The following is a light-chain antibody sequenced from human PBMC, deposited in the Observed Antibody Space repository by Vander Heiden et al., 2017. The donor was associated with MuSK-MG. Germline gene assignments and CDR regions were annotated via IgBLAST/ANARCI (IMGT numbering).Light chain of an antibody. J-gene: IGKJ4*01. CDR3: QQSYINPLT. Sequence: DIQMTQSPSSLSASVGDRVTIPCRASQTIDNFLNWYQQKPGKAPKLLIDAASSLKSGVPSRFSGSGSGTDFTLTISSLQPEDFATYYCQQSYINPLTFGGGTTVEIK. V-gene: IGKV1-39*01. CDR2: AAS. CDR1: QTIDNF.